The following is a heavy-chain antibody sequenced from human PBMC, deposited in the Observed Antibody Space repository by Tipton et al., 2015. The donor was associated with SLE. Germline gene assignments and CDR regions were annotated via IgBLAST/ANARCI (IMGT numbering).Heavy chain of an antibody. CDR3: ARDRVEYSSSDY. J-gene: IGHJ4*02. CDR1: GASISSSNW. Sequence: TLSLTCVVSGASISSSNWWSWVRQAPGQGLEWIGEINHSGSSGYNPSPKSRVTISVDTSKNQFSLKLSSVTAADTAVYYCARDRVEYSSSDYWGQGTLVTVSS. D-gene: IGHD6-13*01. V-gene: IGHV4-4*02. CDR2: INHSGSS.